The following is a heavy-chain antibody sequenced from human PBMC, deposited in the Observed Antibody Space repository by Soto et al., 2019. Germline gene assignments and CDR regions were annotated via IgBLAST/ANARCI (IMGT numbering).Heavy chain of an antibody. CDR2: ISYDGSNK. J-gene: IGHJ4*02. CDR1: GFTFSSYA. V-gene: IGHV3-30-3*01. Sequence: QVQLVESGGGVVQPGRSLRLSCAASGFTFSSYAMHWVRQAPGKGLEWVAVISYDGSNKYYADSVKGRFTISRDNSKNTLYLQMNRLRAEDTAVYYCARASRRYYDSSGYLGYWGQGTLVTVSS. CDR3: ARASRRYYDSSGYLGY. D-gene: IGHD3-22*01.